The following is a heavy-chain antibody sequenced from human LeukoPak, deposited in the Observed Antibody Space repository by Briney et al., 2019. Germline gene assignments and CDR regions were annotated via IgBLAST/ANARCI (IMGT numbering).Heavy chain of an antibody. CDR3: AKTYCSSSSCYHFDY. D-gene: IGHD2-2*01. V-gene: IGHV3-23*01. CDR2: ISGSGGST. Sequence: GGSLRLSCAASGFTFSSYAMSWVRQAPGKGLEWVSAISGSGGSTYSADSVKGRFTISRDNSKNTLYLQMNSLRAEDTAVYYCAKTYCSSSSCYHFDYWGQGTLVTVSS. J-gene: IGHJ4*02. CDR1: GFTFSSYA.